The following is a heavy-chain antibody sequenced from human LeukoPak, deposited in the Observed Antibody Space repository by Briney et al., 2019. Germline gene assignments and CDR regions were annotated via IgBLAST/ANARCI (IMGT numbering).Heavy chain of an antibody. CDR1: GGSISGWY. Sequence: SETLSLTCTVSGGSISGWYWSWIRQPPGKGLEWIGYIYGSGNTNYNPSLKSRVTMSIDTSKNQFSLKLSSVTAADTAVYYCARKATRRLNYFDYWGQGTLVTVSS. J-gene: IGHJ4*02. CDR2: IYGSGNT. CDR3: ARKATRRLNYFDY. D-gene: IGHD2-21*01. V-gene: IGHV4-59*12.